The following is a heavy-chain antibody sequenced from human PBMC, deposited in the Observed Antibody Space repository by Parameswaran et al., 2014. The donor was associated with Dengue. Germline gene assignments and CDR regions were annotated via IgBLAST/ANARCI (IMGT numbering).Heavy chain of an antibody. Sequence: GASVKVSCKASGYTFTSYDINWVRQATGQGLEWMGWMNPNSGNTGYAQKFQGRVTMTRNTSISTAYMELSGLRSEDTAVYYCARGRPFNYYYAMDVWGQGTTVTVSS. J-gene: IGHJ6*02. CDR2: MNPNSGNT. V-gene: IGHV1-8*01. CDR1: GYTFTSYD. CDR3: ARGRPFNYYYAMDV.